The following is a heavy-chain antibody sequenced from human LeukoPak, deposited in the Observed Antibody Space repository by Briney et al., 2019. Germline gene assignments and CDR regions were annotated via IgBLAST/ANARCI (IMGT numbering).Heavy chain of an antibody. V-gene: IGHV1-8*01. CDR3: ARINYGSGSYDYYYYMDV. J-gene: IGHJ6*03. D-gene: IGHD3-10*01. CDR2: MNPNSGNT. CDR1: GYTFTSYD. Sequence: ASVKVSCKASGYTFTSYDINWVRQATGQGLEWMGWMNPNSGNTGYAQKFQGRVTMTRNTSISTAYVELSSLRSEDTAVYYCARINYGSGSYDYYYYMDVWGKGTTVTISS.